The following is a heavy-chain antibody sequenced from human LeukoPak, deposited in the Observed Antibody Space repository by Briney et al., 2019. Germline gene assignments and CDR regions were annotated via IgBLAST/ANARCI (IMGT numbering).Heavy chain of an antibody. D-gene: IGHD6-19*01. Sequence: GGSLRLSCAASGFTFSSYWMHWVRQAPGKGLVWVSRINSDGSSTSYADSVKGRFTISRDNSKNTLYLQMNSLRPEDTAVYYCAKSGGSSGWYYFDHWGQGTLVTVSS. CDR2: INSDGSST. CDR1: GFTFSSYW. V-gene: IGHV3-74*01. CDR3: AKSGGSSGWYYFDH. J-gene: IGHJ4*02.